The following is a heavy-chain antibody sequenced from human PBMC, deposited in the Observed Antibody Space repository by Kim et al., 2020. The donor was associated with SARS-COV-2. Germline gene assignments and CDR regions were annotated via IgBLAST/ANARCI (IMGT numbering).Heavy chain of an antibody. D-gene: IGHD5-18*01. CDR1: GYTFTSYA. CDR2: INAGNGNT. CDR3: ARRQIRGYSPSYYYYGMDV. J-gene: IGHJ6*02. Sequence: ASVKVSCKASGYTFTSYAMHWVRQAPGQRLEWMGWINAGNGNTKYSQKFQGRVTITRDTSASTAYMELSSLRSEDTAVYYCARRQIRGYSPSYYYYGMDVWGQGTTVTVSS. V-gene: IGHV1-3*01.